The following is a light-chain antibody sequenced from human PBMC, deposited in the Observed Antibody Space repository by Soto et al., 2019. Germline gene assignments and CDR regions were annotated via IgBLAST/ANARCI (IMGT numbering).Light chain of an antibody. CDR3: QQYNNWPDT. CDR2: GAS. Sequence: EIVMTQSPATLSVSPGERVTLSCRASQSVSSNLAWYQHKPGQAPRLLIYGASTRATGIPARFSGSGSGTEFTLTISSLQSEDFAVYYCQQYNNWPDTFGQGTKLEIK. V-gene: IGKV3-15*01. J-gene: IGKJ2*01. CDR1: QSVSSN.